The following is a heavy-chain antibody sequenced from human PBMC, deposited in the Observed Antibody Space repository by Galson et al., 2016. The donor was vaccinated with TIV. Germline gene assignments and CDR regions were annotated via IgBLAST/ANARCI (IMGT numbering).Heavy chain of an antibody. J-gene: IGHJ6*02. CDR1: GGSFSSHV. CDR3: AKGRNTAMDTYYWYYGMDV. CDR2: IIPLFSTA. Sequence: SVKVSCKASGGSFSSHVFSWVRQAPGQGLEWMGGIIPLFSTANYAQKFQGRVTITADESTSTAYMELTSLRYDDTAIYYCAKGRNTAMDTYYWYYGMDVWGQGTTVTVSS. V-gene: IGHV1-69*13. D-gene: IGHD5-18*01.